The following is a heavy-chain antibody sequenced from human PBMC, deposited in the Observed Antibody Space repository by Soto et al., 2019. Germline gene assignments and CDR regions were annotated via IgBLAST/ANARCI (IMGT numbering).Heavy chain of an antibody. J-gene: IGHJ3*02. CDR2: IWDDGSNK. V-gene: IGHV3-33*01. CDR1: GFTFSSYG. CDR3: AREHYCSSTSCYIPHDAFDI. Sequence: HPGGSLRLSCAASGFTFSSYGMHWVRQAPGKGLEWVAVIWDDGSNKYYADSVKGRFTISRDDSKNTLYLQMNSLRAEDAAVYSCAREHYCSSTSCYIPHDAFDIRGQGTMXTVSS. D-gene: IGHD2-2*02.